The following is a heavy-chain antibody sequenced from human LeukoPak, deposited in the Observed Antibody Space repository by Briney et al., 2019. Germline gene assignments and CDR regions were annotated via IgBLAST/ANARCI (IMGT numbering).Heavy chain of an antibody. CDR2: INPSVGST. D-gene: IGHD3-3*01. V-gene: IGHV1-46*01. CDR3: VRGGYDXXXGYXPSR. CDR1: GYTFTTYY. Sequence: ASVKVSCKASGYTFTTYYMNWVRQAPGQGCEWMGIINPSVGSTSYAQKFQGRVTMTRDTSTSTVYMELSSLRSEDTAVYYCVRGGYDXXXGYXPSRWGQXTLVTVS. J-gene: IGHJ4*02.